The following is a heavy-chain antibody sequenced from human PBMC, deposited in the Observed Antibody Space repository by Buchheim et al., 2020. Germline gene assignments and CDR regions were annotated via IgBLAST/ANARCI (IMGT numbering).Heavy chain of an antibody. CDR1: GFTVSSNY. Sequence: EVQLVESGGGLVQPGGSLRLSCAASGFTVSSNYMSWVRQAPGKGLEWVSVIYSGGSTYYADSVKGRFTISRDNAKNTLYLQLNSLRAEDTAVYYCARDRRISRYGDLYYYYGMDVWGQGTT. CDR3: ARDRRISRYGDLYYYYGMDV. V-gene: IGHV3-66*01. D-gene: IGHD4-17*01. CDR2: IYSGGST. J-gene: IGHJ6*02.